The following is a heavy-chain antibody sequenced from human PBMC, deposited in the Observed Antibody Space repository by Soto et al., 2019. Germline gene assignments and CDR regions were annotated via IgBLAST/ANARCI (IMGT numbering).Heavy chain of an antibody. V-gene: IGHV3-23*01. CDR3: AKEIPYFYDSSGPNWFDP. Sequence: GGSLRLSCAASGVTFSSYAMSWVRQAPGKGLEWVSAISGSGGSTYYADSVKGRFTISRDNSKNTLYLQMTSLSAEDTAVYYCAKEIPYFYDSSGPNWFDPWGQGALVTVSS. CDR2: ISGSGGST. CDR1: GVTFSSYA. J-gene: IGHJ5*02. D-gene: IGHD3-22*01.